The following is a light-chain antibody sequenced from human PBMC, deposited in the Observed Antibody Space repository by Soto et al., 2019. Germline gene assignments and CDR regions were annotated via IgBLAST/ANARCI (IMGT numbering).Light chain of an antibody. CDR1: PSVTHY. CDR2: GAF. V-gene: IGKV3-11*01. CDR3: QQRNIWPPVT. Sequence: EIVLTQSPATLSLSPGERAXLSCRNSPSVTHYLAWYQQKPGQAPRLAIDGAFNRATGIPARFSGSGSGTDFTLTIRSLEPEDFAVYYCQQRNIWPPVTFGQGTRQEI. J-gene: IGKJ5*01.